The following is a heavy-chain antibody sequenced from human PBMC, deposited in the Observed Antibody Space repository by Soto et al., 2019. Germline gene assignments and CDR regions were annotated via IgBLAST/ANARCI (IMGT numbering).Heavy chain of an antibody. CDR2: ISSSSSTI. CDR3: ARSYPSDFWSGNFDY. Sequence: GGSLRLSCAASGFTFSSYSMNWVRQAPGKGLEWVSYISSSSSTIYYADSVKGRFTISRDNAKNSLYLQMNSLRAEDTAVYYRARSYPSDFWSGNFDYWGQGTLVTVSS. V-gene: IGHV3-48*01. D-gene: IGHD3-3*01. CDR1: GFTFSSYS. J-gene: IGHJ4*02.